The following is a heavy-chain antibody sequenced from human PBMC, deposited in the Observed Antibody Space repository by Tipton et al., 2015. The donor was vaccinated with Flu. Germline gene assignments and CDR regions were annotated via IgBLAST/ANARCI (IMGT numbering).Heavy chain of an antibody. CDR2: IYSGGST. Sequence: SLRLSCAASGFTVSSNYMSWVRQAPGKGLEWVSVIYSGGSTYYADSVKGRFTISRDNSKNTLYLQMNSLRAEDTAVYYCARVGGSWSRYFDYWGQGTLVTVSS. CDR3: ARVGGSWSRYFDY. CDR1: GFTVSSNY. D-gene: IGHD2-15*01. J-gene: IGHJ4*02. V-gene: IGHV3-53*01.